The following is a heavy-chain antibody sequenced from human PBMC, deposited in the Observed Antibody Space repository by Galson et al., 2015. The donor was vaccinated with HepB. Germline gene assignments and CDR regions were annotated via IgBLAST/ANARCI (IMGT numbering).Heavy chain of an antibody. CDR1: GGTFSSYA. D-gene: IGHD2-2*01. V-gene: IGHV1-69*13. CDR2: IIPIFGTA. J-gene: IGHJ5*02. CDR3: ARVPAGYNWFDP. Sequence: SVKVSCKASGGTFSSYAISWVRQAPGQGLGWMGGIIPIFGTANYAQKFQGRVTITADESTSTAYMELSSLRSEDTAVYYCARVPAGYNWFDPWGQGTLVTVSS.